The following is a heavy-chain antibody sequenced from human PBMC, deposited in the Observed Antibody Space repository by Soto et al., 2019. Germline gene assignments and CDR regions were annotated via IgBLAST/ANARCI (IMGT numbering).Heavy chain of an antibody. CDR3: AKDRQWLAEGAFDI. Sequence: GGSLRLSCAASGFTFDDYAMHWVRQAPGKGLEWVSGISWNSGSIGYADSVKGRFTISRDNAKNSLYLQMNSLRAEDTALYYCAKDRQWLAEGAFDIWGQGTMVTVSS. CDR1: GFTFDDYA. CDR2: ISWNSGSI. D-gene: IGHD6-19*01. J-gene: IGHJ3*02. V-gene: IGHV3-9*01.